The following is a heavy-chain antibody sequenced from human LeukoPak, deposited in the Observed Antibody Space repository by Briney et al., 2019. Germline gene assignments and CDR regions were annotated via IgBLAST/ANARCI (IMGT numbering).Heavy chain of an antibody. CDR1: VYSFISYG. CDR2: ISAYNGNI. J-gene: IGHJ4*02. CDR3: ARDIHYSDSSGYPEY. V-gene: IGHV1-18*01. Sequence: GASVKVSCKASVYSFISYGISWVRQAPGQGLEWMGSISAYNGNINYAQKLQGRVTMTTDTSTSTAYMELRSLRSDDTAVYYCARDIHYSDSSGYPEYWGQGTLVTVSS. D-gene: IGHD3-22*01.